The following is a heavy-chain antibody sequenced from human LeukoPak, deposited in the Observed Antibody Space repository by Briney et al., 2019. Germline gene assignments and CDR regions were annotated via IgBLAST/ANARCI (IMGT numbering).Heavy chain of an antibody. V-gene: IGHV4-61*02. CDR3: ARDRLGYFDY. CDR2: TYTSGST. CDR1: GGSISSGSYY. Sequence: KPSQTLSLTCTVSGGSISSGSYYWSWIRQPAGKGLEWIGRTYTSGSTNYNPSLKSRVTISVDTSKNQFSLKLSSVTAADTAVYYCARDRLGYFDYWGQGTLVTVSS. J-gene: IGHJ4*02. D-gene: IGHD3-10*01.